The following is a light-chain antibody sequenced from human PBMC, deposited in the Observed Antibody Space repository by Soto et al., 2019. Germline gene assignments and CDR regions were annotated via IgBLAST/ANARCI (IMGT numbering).Light chain of an antibody. CDR3: QQYNSYSLT. Sequence: DIQMTQSPSTLSASVGDRVTITCRASQSISSWLAWYQQRPGKAPKLLIYKASSLESGVPSRFSGSGSGTEFTLTISSLQPDDFATYYCQQYNSYSLTFGGGTKVEIK. CDR2: KAS. V-gene: IGKV1-5*03. J-gene: IGKJ4*01. CDR1: QSISSW.